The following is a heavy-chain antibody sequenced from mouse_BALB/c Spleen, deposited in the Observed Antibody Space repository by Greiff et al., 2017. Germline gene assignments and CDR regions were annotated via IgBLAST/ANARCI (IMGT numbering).Heavy chain of an antibody. Sequence: VHLVESGPGLVAPSQSLSITCTVSGFSLTGYGVNWVRQPPGKGLEWLGMIWGDGSTDYNSALESRLSISKNNSKSQVILKMNSLQTHDTARYYCAKCNSDHEGGYYAMDCWGQGTSVTVSS. CDR1: GFSLTGYG. V-gene: IGHV2-6-7*01. CDR3: AKCNSDHEGGYYAMDC. J-gene: IGHJ4*01. CDR2: IWGDGST. D-gene: IGHD2-12*01.